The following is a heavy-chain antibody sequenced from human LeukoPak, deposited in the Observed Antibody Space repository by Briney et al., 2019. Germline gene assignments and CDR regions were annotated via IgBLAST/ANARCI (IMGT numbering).Heavy chain of an antibody. CDR1: GFTFSTYS. CDR3: ADYGDYGAIDY. D-gene: IGHD4-17*01. V-gene: IGHV3-48*01. J-gene: IGHJ4*02. Sequence: GGSLRLSCAVSGFTFSTYSMNWVRQAPGKGLEWVSYISSGSTTIHYADSVKGRFTISRGNAKNSLYLQMNSLRAEDTAVYYCADYGDYGAIDYWGQGTLVTVSS. CDR2: ISSGSTTI.